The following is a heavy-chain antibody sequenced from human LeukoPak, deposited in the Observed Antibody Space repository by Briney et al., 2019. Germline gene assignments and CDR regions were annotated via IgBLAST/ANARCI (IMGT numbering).Heavy chain of an antibody. CDR1: GYTFSSYG. D-gene: IGHD6-19*01. J-gene: IGHJ6*02. CDR3: ASWLVSYYYGMDV. V-gene: IGHV1-18*01. Sequence: ASVKVSCKASGYTFSSYGISWVRQAPGQGLEWMGWISAYNGNTNYAQKLQGRVTMTTDTSTSTAYMELRSLRSDDTAVYYCASWLVSYYYGMDVWGQGTTVTVSS. CDR2: ISAYNGNT.